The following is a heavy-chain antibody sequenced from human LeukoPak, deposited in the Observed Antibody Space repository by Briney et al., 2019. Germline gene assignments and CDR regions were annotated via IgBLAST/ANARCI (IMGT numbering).Heavy chain of an antibody. J-gene: IGHJ4*02. Sequence: ASVKVSCKASGYTFTSYDINWVRQAPGQGLEWMGWMNPNSGNTGYAQKFQGRVTMTRNTSISTAYMELSSLRSEDTAVYYCARGRWWGYDSRYYFDYWGQGTLVTVSS. CDR2: MNPNSGNT. V-gene: IGHV1-8*01. CDR3: ARGRWWGYDSRYYFDY. CDR1: GYTFTSYD. D-gene: IGHD5-12*01.